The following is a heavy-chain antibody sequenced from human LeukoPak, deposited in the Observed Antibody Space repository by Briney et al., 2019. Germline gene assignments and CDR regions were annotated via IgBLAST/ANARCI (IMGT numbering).Heavy chain of an antibody. CDR2: ISGSGGST. V-gene: IGHV3-23*01. CDR1: GFTFSSYA. CDR3: AKGFVVVPAATLDAFDI. J-gene: IGHJ3*02. D-gene: IGHD2-2*01. Sequence: PGGSLRLSCAASGFTFSSYAMSWVRQAPGKGLEWVSAISGSGGSTYYADSVKGRFTISRDNSKNTLYLQMNSLRAEDTAVYYCAKGFVVVPAATLDAFDIRGQGTMVTVSS.